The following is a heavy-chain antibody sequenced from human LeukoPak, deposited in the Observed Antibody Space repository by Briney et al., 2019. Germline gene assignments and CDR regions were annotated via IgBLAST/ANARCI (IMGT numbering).Heavy chain of an antibody. CDR1: GFTVTGYY. V-gene: IGHV3-53*01. D-gene: IGHD5-24*01. CDR3: ARARSWPEHAFDT. CDR2: IYGGGST. Sequence: GGSLRLSCAASGFTVTGYYMSWVRQAPGKGLEWVSIIYGGGSTSYADSVTGRFTISRDNSGNTLSLQMSSLRAEDTAVYYCARARSWPEHAFDTWGQGTMVTVS. J-gene: IGHJ3*02.